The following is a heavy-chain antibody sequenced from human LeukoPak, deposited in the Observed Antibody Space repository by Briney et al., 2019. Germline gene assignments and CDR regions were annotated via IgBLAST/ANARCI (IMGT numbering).Heavy chain of an antibody. CDR2: ISWNSGSI. Sequence: GGSLRLSCAASGFTFSSHGMNWVRHAPGKGLEWVSGISWNSGSIGYADSVKGRFTISRDNAKNSLYLQMNSLRAEDTALYYCARTSTAMVTFYYYYMDVWGKGTTVTVSS. V-gene: IGHV3-20*04. CDR3: ARTSTAMVTFYYYYMDV. CDR1: GFTFSSHG. D-gene: IGHD5-18*01. J-gene: IGHJ6*03.